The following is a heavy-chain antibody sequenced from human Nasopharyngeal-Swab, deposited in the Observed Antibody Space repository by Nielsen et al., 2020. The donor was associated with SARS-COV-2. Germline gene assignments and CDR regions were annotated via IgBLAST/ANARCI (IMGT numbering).Heavy chain of an antibody. CDR3: ARGDTRFGESSYFDY. V-gene: IGHV1-69*13. CDR2: IIPIFGTA. D-gene: IGHD3-10*01. CDR1: GGTFSSYA. Sequence: SVKVSCKASGGTFSSYAISWVRQAPGQGLEWMGGIIPIFGTANYAQKFQGRVTITADESTSTAYMELSSLRSEDTAVYYCARGDTRFGESSYFDYWGQGTLVTVSS. J-gene: IGHJ4*02.